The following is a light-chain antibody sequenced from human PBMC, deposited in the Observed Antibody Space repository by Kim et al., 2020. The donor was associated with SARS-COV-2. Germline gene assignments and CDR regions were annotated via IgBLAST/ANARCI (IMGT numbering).Light chain of an antibody. CDR3: QAWGSSIWV. Sequence: SYELTQPPSVSVSPGQTASITCSGDKLGDKYACWYQQKPGQSPVLVIYQDSKRPSGIPERFSGSNSGNTATLTISGTQAMDEADYYRQAWGSSIWVLGGG. V-gene: IGLV3-1*01. CDR1: KLGDKY. J-gene: IGLJ3*02. CDR2: QDS.